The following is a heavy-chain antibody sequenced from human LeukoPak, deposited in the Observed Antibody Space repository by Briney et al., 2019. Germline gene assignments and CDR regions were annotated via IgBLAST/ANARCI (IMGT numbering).Heavy chain of an antibody. CDR1: GFTFSSYA. CDR3: EKDSVAFPSRWFDP. D-gene: IGHD5/OR15-5a*01. Sequence: GGSLRLSCAASGFTFSSYAMSWVRQAPGKGLEWVSAISGSGGSTYYADSVKGRFTISRDNSKNTLYLQMNSLRAEDKAVYYCEKDSVAFPSRWFDPWGQGTLVTVSS. CDR2: ISGSGGST. J-gene: IGHJ5*02. V-gene: IGHV3-23*01.